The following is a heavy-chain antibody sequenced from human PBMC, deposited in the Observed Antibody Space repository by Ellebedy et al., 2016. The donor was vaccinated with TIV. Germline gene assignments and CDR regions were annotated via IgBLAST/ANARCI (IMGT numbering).Heavy chain of an antibody. Sequence: GSLRLXXTVSGGSISSYYWSWIRQPPGKGLEWIGYIYYSGSTNYNPSLKSRVTISVDTSKNQFSLKLSSVTAADTAVYYCARDQVGTHDAFDIWGQGTMVTVSS. CDR1: GGSISSYY. J-gene: IGHJ3*02. D-gene: IGHD4-23*01. CDR2: IYYSGST. CDR3: ARDQVGTHDAFDI. V-gene: IGHV4-59*01.